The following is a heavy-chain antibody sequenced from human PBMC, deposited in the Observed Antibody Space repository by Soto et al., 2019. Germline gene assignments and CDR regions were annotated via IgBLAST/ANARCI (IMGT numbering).Heavy chain of an antibody. V-gene: IGHV4-34*01. D-gene: IGHD5-18*01. CDR1: GGSFSGYY. Sequence: QVQLQQWGAGLLKPSETLSLTCAVCGGSFSGYYWSWIRQPPGKGLEWIGEINHSGSTNYNPSLKSRVTISVDTSKNQFSLKLSSVTAADTAVYYCARGYSYGVYWGQGTLVTVSS. CDR3: ARGYSYGVY. CDR2: INHSGST. J-gene: IGHJ4*02.